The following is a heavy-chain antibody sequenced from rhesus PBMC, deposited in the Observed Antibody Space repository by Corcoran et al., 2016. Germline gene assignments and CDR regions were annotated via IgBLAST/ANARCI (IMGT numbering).Heavy chain of an antibody. D-gene: IGHD6-13*01. CDR3: ARIASSWSNFDY. V-gene: IGHV4-93*02. Sequence: QVQLQESGPAVVKPSETLSLTCAVSGGSISSSNRWSWIRQSPGKGLEWIGGIYGSGGSTEYNPSLKSRVSISIDTSKNQFSLKLSSVTAADTAVYYCARIASSWSNFDYWGQGVLVTVSS. CDR2: IYGSGGST. CDR1: GGSISSSNR. J-gene: IGHJ4*01.